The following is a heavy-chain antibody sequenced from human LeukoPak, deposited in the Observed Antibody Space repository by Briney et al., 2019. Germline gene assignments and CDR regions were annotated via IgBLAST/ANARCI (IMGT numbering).Heavy chain of an antibody. D-gene: IGHD4-17*01. CDR1: GFTFSGSA. J-gene: IGHJ4*02. CDR3: TRATTVTLSSLDY. V-gene: IGHV3-73*01. CDR2: IRSKANSYAT. Sequence: PGGSLKLSCAASGFTFSGSAMHWVRQASGKGLEWVGRIRSKANSYATAYAASVKGRFTISRDDSKNTAYLQMNSLKTEDTAVYYCTRATTVTLSSLDYWGQGTLVTVSS.